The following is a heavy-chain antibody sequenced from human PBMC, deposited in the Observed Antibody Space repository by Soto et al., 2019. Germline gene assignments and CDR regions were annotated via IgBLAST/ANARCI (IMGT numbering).Heavy chain of an antibody. CDR3: ARDLIAARPGWFDP. CDR1: GYTFSSFG. V-gene: IGHV1-18*01. J-gene: IGHJ5*02. Sequence: QVQLVQSGAEVKKPGASVKVSCKASGYTFSSFGISWVRQAPGQGLEWMGWISAYNGNTKFAQNLQGRVTMTTDTSTSTAYMELRSLSSDDTAVYYCARDLIAARPGWFDPWGQGTLVTVSS. CDR2: ISAYNGNT. D-gene: IGHD6-6*01.